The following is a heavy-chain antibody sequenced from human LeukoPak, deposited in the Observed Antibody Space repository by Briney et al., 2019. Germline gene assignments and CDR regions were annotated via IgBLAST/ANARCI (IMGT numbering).Heavy chain of an antibody. D-gene: IGHD6-6*01. CDR2: ISAYNGNT. Sequence: ASVKVSCKSSGYTFTSYGISWVRQAPGQGLEWMGWISAYNGNTNYAQNLQGRVTLTTDTSTSTAYMELRSLRSDDTAVYYCVLEDSSSGFDYWGQGTLVTVSS. CDR3: VLEDSSSGFDY. J-gene: IGHJ4*02. CDR1: GYTFTSYG. V-gene: IGHV1-18*01.